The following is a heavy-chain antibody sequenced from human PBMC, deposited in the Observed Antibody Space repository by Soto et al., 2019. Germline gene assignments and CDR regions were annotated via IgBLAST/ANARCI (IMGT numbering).Heavy chain of an antibody. CDR1: GFTFSSYS. CDR2: ISSSSSYI. Sequence: PGGSLRLSCAASGFTFSSYSMNWVRQAPGKGLEWVSSISSSSSYIYYADSVKGRFTISRDNAKNSLYLQMNSLRAEDTAVYYCARDARNYSGSGGYGMDVWGQGTTVTVSS. CDR3: ARDARNYSGSGGYGMDV. V-gene: IGHV3-21*01. D-gene: IGHD3-10*01. J-gene: IGHJ6*02.